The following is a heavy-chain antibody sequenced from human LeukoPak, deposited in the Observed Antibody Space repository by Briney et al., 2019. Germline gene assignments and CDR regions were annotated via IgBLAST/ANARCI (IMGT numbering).Heavy chain of an antibody. D-gene: IGHD2-2*01. CDR3: ARDMCSSTSCAYNFDY. CDR1: GFTFSSYS. J-gene: IGHJ4*02. Sequence: GGSLRLSCAASGFTFSSYSMNWVRQAPGKGLEWVSSISSSSYIYYADSVKGRFTISRDNAKNSLYLQMNSLRAEDTAVYYCARDMCSSTSCAYNFDYWGQGTLVTVSS. V-gene: IGHV3-21*01. CDR2: ISSSSYI.